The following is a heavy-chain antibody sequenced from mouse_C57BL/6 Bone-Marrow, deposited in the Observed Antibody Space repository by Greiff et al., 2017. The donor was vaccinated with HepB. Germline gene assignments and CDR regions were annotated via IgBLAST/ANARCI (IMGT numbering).Heavy chain of an antibody. D-gene: IGHD2-2*01. Sequence: EVKLVESGGGLVQPGESLKLSCESNEYEFPSHDMSWVRKTPEKRLELVAAINSDGGSTYYPDTMERRFIISRVNTKKTLYLQMSSLRYEDTALYYCARMFTTGGPWFAYWGQGTLVTVSA. CDR2: INSDGGST. CDR1: EYEFPSHD. J-gene: IGHJ3*01. CDR3: ARMFTTGGPWFAY. V-gene: IGHV5-2*03.